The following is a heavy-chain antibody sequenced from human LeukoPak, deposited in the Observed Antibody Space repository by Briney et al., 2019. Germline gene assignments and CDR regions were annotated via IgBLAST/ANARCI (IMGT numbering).Heavy chain of an antibody. CDR1: GFTVSSNY. CDR2: TWYDGSHK. D-gene: IGHD6-19*01. J-gene: IGHJ3*02. Sequence: GGSLRLSCAASGFTVSSNYMSGVRQAPGKGLEWVAITWYDGSHKDYADSVKGRFTISRDNAKNTVDLQMNSLRAEDTAVYYCARDRIRSSVAVAGTRHAFDIWGQGTMVTVSS. V-gene: IGHV3-33*08. CDR3: ARDRIRSSVAVAGTRHAFDI.